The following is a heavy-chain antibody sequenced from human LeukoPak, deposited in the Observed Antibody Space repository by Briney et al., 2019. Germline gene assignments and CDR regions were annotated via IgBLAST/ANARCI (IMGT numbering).Heavy chain of an antibody. V-gene: IGHV3-23*01. D-gene: IGHD5-18*01. CDR2: TSGSGGRT. CDR3: SKDGDNGYSYNIEY. Sequence: GGSLCLSCAVSGFSFSKYSMSWVRQAPGEGLEWVCSTSGSGGRTYYADLGKGRFTISRDNSKHTLHMQMNSRRADDTAVYYCSKDGDNGYSYNIEYWGPGTLITVSS. CDR1: GFSFSKYS. J-gene: IGHJ4*02.